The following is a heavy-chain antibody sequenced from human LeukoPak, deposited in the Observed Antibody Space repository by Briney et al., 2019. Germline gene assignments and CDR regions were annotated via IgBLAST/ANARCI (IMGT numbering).Heavy chain of an antibody. CDR2: IGSSNSDT. J-gene: IGHJ4*02. D-gene: IGHD6-19*01. CDR3: AKRVLAVVPVAGLDY. CDR1: GFTFDTYG. V-gene: IGHV3-23*05. Sequence: GGSLRLSCAASGFTFDTYGMSWVRQAPGKGLDWVSTIGSSNSDTYYRDSVKGRFTVSRDNSKNTLYLEMNSLRVEDTAVYYCAKRVLAVVPVAGLDYRGQGTLVTVSS.